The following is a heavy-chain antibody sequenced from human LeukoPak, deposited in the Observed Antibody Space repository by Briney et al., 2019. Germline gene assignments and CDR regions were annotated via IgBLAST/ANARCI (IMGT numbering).Heavy chain of an antibody. J-gene: IGHJ6*03. CDR3: ARDSSGSLSPNYYYYYMDV. CDR2: ISAYNGNT. Sequence: GASVKVSCKASGYTFTSYGISWVRQAPGQGLEWMGWISAYNGNTNYAQKLQGRVTMTTDTSTSTAYMELRSLRSDDTAVYYCARDSSGSLSPNYYYYYMDVWGKGTTVTVSS. CDR1: GYTFTSYG. V-gene: IGHV1-18*01. D-gene: IGHD1-26*01.